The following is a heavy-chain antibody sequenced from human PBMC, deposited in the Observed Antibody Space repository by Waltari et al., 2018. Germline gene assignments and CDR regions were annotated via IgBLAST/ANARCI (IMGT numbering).Heavy chain of an antibody. D-gene: IGHD6-19*01. CDR2: FRGSGGST. CDR3: AKDLRSIAVAGY. J-gene: IGHJ4*02. CDR1: GFTFSSYA. Sequence: EVQLLESGGGLVQPGGSLRPSCAASGFTFSSYAMSWVRQAPGKGLDWVSAFRGSGGSTYYADSVKGRFTISRDNSKNTLYLQMNSLRAEDTAVYYCAKDLRSIAVAGYWGQGTLVTVSS. V-gene: IGHV3-23*01.